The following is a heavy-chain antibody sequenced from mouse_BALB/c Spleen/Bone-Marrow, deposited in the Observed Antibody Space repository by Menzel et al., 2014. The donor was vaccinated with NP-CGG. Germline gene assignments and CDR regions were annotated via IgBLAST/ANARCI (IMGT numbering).Heavy chain of an antibody. CDR2: ILPGSTST. Sequence: QVQLKESGAELMKPGASVKISCKTTGYTFSGYWIEWVKQRPGHGLEWIGEILPGSTSTNYNEKFKDKATFTADTSSNTAYMQLSSPTSEDSAVYYCARDGYSSLAMDYWGQGTSVTVSS. CDR3: ARDGYSSLAMDY. CDR1: GYTFSGYW. J-gene: IGHJ4*01. V-gene: IGHV1-9*01. D-gene: IGHD2-3*01.